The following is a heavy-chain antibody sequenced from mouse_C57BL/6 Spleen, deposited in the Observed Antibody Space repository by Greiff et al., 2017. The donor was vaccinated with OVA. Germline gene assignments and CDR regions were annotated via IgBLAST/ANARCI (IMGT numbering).Heavy chain of an antibody. CDR2: ISSGSSTI. CDR1: GFTFSDYG. V-gene: IGHV5-17*01. CDR3: ARKNGYDRFAMDY. J-gene: IGHJ4*01. D-gene: IGHD2-2*01. Sequence: DVQLVESGGGLVKPGGSLKLSCAASGFTFSDYGMHWVRQAPEKGLEWVAYISSGSSTIYYADTVKGRFTISRDNAKNTLFLQMTSLRSEDTAMYYCARKNGYDRFAMDYWGQGTSVTVSS.